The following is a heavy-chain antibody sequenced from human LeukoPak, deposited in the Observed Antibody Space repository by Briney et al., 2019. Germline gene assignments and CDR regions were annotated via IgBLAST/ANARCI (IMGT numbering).Heavy chain of an antibody. D-gene: IGHD3-22*01. J-gene: IGHJ3*02. CDR2: IRRDGSET. V-gene: IGHV3-7*01. CDR3: ARDDTHYGSSGSFYDAFDI. CDR1: GFTFSKYG. Sequence: GGSLRLSCAASGFTFSKYGMSWVRQAPGKGLEWVANIRRDGSETHYVDSVMGRFTISRDNAKNSLYLQMNSLRAEDTAVYYCARDDTHYGSSGSFYDAFDIWGQGTMVTVSS.